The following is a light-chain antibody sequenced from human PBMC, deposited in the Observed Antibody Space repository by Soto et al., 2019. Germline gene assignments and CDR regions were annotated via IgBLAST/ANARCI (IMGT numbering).Light chain of an antibody. CDR3: QQYGNSPFT. J-gene: IGKJ3*01. Sequence: EIVMTQSPAPLSVSPGEGATLSCRASQSVSSNLTWYQQKPGQAPRVIIYDASTRAAGIPARFSGSGSGADFTLTISRLAPEDVAVYYCQQYGNSPFTLGPGTKVDIK. CDR2: DAS. V-gene: IGKV3D-15*01. CDR1: QSVSSN.